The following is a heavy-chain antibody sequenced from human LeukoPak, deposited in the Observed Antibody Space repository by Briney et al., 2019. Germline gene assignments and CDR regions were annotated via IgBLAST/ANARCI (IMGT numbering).Heavy chain of an antibody. D-gene: IGHD6-19*01. CDR2: IRSKANSYAT. Sequence: GGSLKLSCAASGFTFSGSAMHWVRQASGKGLEWVGRIRSKANSYATAYAASVKGRFTISRDDSKNTAYLQMNSLKTEDTAVYYCTRLIYSSGWYEFDYWGQGTLVTVSS. CDR3: TRLIYSSGWYEFDY. CDR1: GFTFSGSA. V-gene: IGHV3-73*01. J-gene: IGHJ4*02.